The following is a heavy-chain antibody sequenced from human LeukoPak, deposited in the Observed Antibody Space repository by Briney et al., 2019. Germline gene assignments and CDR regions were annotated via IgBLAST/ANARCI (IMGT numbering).Heavy chain of an antibody. J-gene: IGHJ1*01. Sequence: GGSLRLSCAASGFTVSSNYMSWVRQAPGKGLEWVSVISVKGRFTISRDISKNTLYLQMNSLRAEDTAVYYCARLGDYGFQHWGQGTLVTVSS. CDR3: ARLGDYGFQH. CDR1: GFTVSSNY. CDR2: I. V-gene: IGHV3-53*01. D-gene: IGHD4/OR15-4a*01.